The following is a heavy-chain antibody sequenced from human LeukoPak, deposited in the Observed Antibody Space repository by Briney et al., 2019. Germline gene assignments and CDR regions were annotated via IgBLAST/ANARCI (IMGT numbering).Heavy chain of an antibody. Sequence: GESLKISCAASGFTFSSYAMSWVRQAPGKGLEWVSAISGSGGSTYYADSVKGRFTISRDNSKNTLYLQMNSLRAEDTAVYYCAKMGGSSHLYYFDYWGQGTLVTVSS. V-gene: IGHV3-23*01. D-gene: IGHD2-2*01. CDR2: ISGSGGST. CDR1: GFTFSSYA. J-gene: IGHJ4*02. CDR3: AKMGGSSHLYYFDY.